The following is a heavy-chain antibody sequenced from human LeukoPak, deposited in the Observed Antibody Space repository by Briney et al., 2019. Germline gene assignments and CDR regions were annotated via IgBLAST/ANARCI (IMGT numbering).Heavy chain of an antibody. Sequence: SETLSLTCTVSGGSISGSSYYWGWIRQPPGKGLEWIGSIYYSGSTYYNPSLKSRVTISVDTSKNQFSLKLSSVTAADTAVYYCARRGAVAGTVWFDPWGQGTLVTVSS. CDR3: ARRGAVAGTVWFDP. CDR1: GGSISGSSYY. CDR2: IYYSGST. D-gene: IGHD6-19*01. J-gene: IGHJ5*02. V-gene: IGHV4-39*01.